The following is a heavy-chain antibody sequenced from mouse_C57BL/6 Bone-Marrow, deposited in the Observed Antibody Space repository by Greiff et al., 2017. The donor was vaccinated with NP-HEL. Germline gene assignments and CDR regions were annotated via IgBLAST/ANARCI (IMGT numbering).Heavy chain of an antibody. D-gene: IGHD2-12*01. Sequence: VQGVESGAELVRPGTSVKMSCKASGYTFTNYWIGWAKQRPGHGLEWIGDIYPGGGYTNYNEKFKGKATLTADKSSSTAYMQFSSLTSEDSAIYYGARGYYNTYYFDYWGQGTTLTVSS. CDR3: ARGYYNTYYFDY. J-gene: IGHJ2*01. CDR2: IYPGGGYT. V-gene: IGHV1-63*01. CDR1: GYTFTNYW.